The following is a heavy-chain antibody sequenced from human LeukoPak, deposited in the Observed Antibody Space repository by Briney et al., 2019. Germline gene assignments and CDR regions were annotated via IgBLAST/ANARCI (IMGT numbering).Heavy chain of an antibody. Sequence: SETLSLTRTVSGGSISNYYWTWIRQPPGKGLEWIGYIYYSGSTNYNPSLKSRVTISVDTSKNQFSLKLSSVTAADTAVYYCARDPYGSGNFDYWGQGTLVTVSS. CDR2: IYYSGST. CDR1: GGSISNYY. D-gene: IGHD3-10*01. CDR3: ARDPYGSGNFDY. V-gene: IGHV4-59*12. J-gene: IGHJ4*02.